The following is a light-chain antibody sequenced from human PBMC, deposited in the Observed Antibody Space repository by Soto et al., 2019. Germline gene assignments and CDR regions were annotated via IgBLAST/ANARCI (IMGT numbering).Light chain of an antibody. CDR3: QQWGSSPWT. CDR2: DAS. J-gene: IGKJ1*01. Sequence: EVGVPRWAAPGSLSPGESATLSGRGGASVSSYYLAWYQQNPGKDPRLLIYDASSRATGIPDRFSRVGSGTEFTLTISRLHPEDCAAYYGQQWGSSPWTVGPVTQVDIK. CDR1: ASVSSYY. V-gene: IGKV3-20*01.